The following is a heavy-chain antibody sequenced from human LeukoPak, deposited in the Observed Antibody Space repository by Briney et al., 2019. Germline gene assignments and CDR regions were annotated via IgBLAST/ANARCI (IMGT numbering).Heavy chain of an antibody. D-gene: IGHD3-22*01. V-gene: IGHV3-33*08. CDR2: IRYDGRHT. Sequence: PGRSLRLSCGASGFTFSSYDMHWVRRAPGKGLEWVAGIRYDGRHTYHADSVKGRFTISGDNAKNSLYLRMNSLRAEDTAVYYCARERYYDSNKDYWGQGTLVTVSS. CDR1: GFTFSSYD. J-gene: IGHJ4*02. CDR3: ARERYYDSNKDY.